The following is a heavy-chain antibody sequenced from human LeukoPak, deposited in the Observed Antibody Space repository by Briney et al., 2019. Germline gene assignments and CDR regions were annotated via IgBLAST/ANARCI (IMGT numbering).Heavy chain of an antibody. CDR2: INQDGSEK. J-gene: IGHJ4*02. CDR3: ARDRALYDSRRGYYYTEDDY. CDR1: GFTFSSYW. V-gene: IGHV3-7*01. D-gene: IGHD3-22*01. Sequence: GGSLRLSCAASGFTFSSYWMSWVRQAPGKGLEWLANINQDGSEKYFVDSVKGRFTISRDNAKSSLYLQMNSLRADDTAVYYCARDRALYDSRRGYYYTEDDYWGQGTLVTVSS.